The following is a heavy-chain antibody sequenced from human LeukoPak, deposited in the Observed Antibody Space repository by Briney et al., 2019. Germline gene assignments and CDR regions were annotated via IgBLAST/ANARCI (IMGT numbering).Heavy chain of an antibody. V-gene: IGHV3-7*01. Sequence: GGSLRLSCAASGFTFSSYGMHWVRQAPGKGLEWVANIKQDGSEKYYVDSVKGRFTISRDNAKNSLYLQMNSLRAEDTAVYYCARDASPFRHNNGYNDYWGQGTLVTVSS. CDR3: ARDASPFRHNNGYNDY. J-gene: IGHJ4*02. D-gene: IGHD5-24*01. CDR1: GFTFSSYG. CDR2: IKQDGSEK.